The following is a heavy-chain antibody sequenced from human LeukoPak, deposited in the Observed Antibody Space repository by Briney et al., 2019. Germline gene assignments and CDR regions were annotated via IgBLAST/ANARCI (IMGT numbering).Heavy chain of an antibody. Sequence: GGSLRLSCAASGFTFSSYAMSWVRQAPWKGLEWVSAISGSGGSTYYADSVKGRFTISRDNSKNTLYLQMNSLRAEDTAVYYCAKDRRYGSGSYYFGYWGQGTLVTVSS. CDR1: GFTFSSYA. CDR3: AKDRRYGSGSYYFGY. CDR2: ISGSGGST. J-gene: IGHJ4*02. D-gene: IGHD3-10*01. V-gene: IGHV3-23*01.